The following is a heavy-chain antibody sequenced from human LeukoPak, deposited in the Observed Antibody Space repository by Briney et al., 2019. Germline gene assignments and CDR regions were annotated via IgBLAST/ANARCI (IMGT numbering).Heavy chain of an antibody. D-gene: IGHD1-20*01. J-gene: IGHJ4*02. V-gene: IGHV3-21*01. Sequence: GGSLRLSCAASGFTFSNYSMNWVRQAPGKGLEWVSSISSSSSYIYYADSVKGRFTISRDNAKDSLYLQMNSLRAEDTAVYYCARDRDNWNDPYFDYWGQGTLVTVSS. CDR2: ISSSSSYI. CDR3: ARDRDNWNDPYFDY. CDR1: GFTFSNYS.